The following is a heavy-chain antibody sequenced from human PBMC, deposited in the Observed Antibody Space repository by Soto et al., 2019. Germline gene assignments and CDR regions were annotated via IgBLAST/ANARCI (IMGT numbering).Heavy chain of an antibody. CDR3: AKLTQPQGFFDY. D-gene: IGHD2-2*01. CDR2: ISGSGGST. J-gene: IGHJ4*02. V-gene: IGHV3-23*01. CDR1: GFTFSSYA. Sequence: EVQLLESGGGLVQPGGSLRLSCAASGFTFSSYAMSWVRQAPGKGLEWVSAISGSGGSTYYADSVKGRFTISRDNSKNTQYLQMNSLRAEDTAVYYCAKLTQPQGFFDYWGQGTLVTVSS.